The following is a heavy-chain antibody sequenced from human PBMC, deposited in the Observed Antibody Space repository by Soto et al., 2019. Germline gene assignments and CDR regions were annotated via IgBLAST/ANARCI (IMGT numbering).Heavy chain of an antibody. CDR3: ARIAASPWAPVGY. Sequence: EVQLVESGGGLVKPGGSLRLSCAASGFTFSSYSMNWVRQAPGKGLGWVSSISSSSRYIYYADSVKGRFTISRDNAKHSLYLQINRLRAEDTAVYYCARIAASPWAPVGYWGQGTLVTVSS. J-gene: IGHJ4*02. D-gene: IGHD6-6*01. V-gene: IGHV3-21*01. CDR1: GFTFSSYS. CDR2: ISSSSRYI.